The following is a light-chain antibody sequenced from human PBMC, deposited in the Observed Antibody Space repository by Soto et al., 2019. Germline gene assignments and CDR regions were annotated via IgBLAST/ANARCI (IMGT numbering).Light chain of an antibody. V-gene: IGLV7-46*01. Sequence: QAVVTQEPSLTVSPGGTVTLTCGSSTGAVTSGHYPFWFQQKPGQAPRTLIYDTSKKHSWTPARFSASLLGGKAALTLSGAQPEDEAEYYCLLSYSAARVVFGGATKLTVL. CDR1: TGAVTSGHY. J-gene: IGLJ2*01. CDR3: LLSYSAARVV. CDR2: DTS.